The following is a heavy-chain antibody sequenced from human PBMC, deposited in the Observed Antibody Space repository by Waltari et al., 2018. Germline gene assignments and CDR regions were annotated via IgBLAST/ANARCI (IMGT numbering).Heavy chain of an antibody. V-gene: IGHV3-48*03. J-gene: IGHJ3*02. Sequence: EVQLVESGGGLVQPGGSLRLSCAASGFTFRSSETNWVRQAPGKGLEWVSYISSSGSTIYYADSVKGRFTISRDNAKNSLYLQMNSLRAEDTAVYYCARASGYSYGFGAFDIWGQGTMVTVSS. CDR1: GFTFRSSE. CDR2: ISSSGSTI. D-gene: IGHD5-18*01. CDR3: ARASGYSYGFGAFDI.